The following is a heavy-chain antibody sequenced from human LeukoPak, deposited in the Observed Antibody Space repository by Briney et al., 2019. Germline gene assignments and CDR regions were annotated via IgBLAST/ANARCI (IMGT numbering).Heavy chain of an antibody. D-gene: IGHD1-7*01. V-gene: IGHV3-7*01. CDR2: IKQDGGEK. Sequence: GGSLRLSCAPSGFTFSIHWVSWVRHAPGKRLQWVANIKQDGGEKHYVDSVRGRFTISRDNTKNSLYLQMNSLRVEDSVVYYCASNWDYVRGYGMDVWGQGTTVTVSS. J-gene: IGHJ6*02. CDR3: ASNWDYVRGYGMDV. CDR1: GFTFSIHW.